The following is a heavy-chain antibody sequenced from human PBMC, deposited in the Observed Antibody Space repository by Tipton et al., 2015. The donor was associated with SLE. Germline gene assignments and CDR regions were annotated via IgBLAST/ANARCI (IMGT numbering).Heavy chain of an antibody. D-gene: IGHD4/OR15-4a*01. CDR3: ARQSVHGASYFYDMDV. CDR1: GFYVSDGFY. Sequence: GLVKPSETLSLTCAVSGFYVSDGFYWGWIRQPPGKGLEWIASIYNSGLTYSNPSLKSRIAFSVDTSKNQFSLRLSSVTAADTSGYYCARQSVHGASYFYDMDVWGKGTTVTVSS. CDR2: IYNSGLT. V-gene: IGHV4-38-2*01. J-gene: IGHJ6*03.